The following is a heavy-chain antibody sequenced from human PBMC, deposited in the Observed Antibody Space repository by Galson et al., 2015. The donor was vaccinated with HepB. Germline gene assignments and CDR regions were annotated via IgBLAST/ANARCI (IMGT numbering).Heavy chain of an antibody. CDR1: GYTFTSYG. Sequence: SVKVSCKASGYTFTSYGISWVRQAPGQGLEWMGWISAYNGNTNYARKLQGRVTMTTDTSTSTAYMELRSLRSDDTAVYYCARVSSGYYYDGMDVWGQGTTVTVSS. J-gene: IGHJ6*02. CDR2: ISAYNGNT. D-gene: IGHD3-22*01. CDR3: ARVSSGYYYDGMDV. V-gene: IGHV1-18*04.